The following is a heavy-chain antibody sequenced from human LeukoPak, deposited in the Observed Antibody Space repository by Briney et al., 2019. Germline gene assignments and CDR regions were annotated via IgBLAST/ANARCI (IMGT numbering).Heavy chain of an antibody. V-gene: IGHV3-7*03. CDR1: GFTFSSYW. CDR2: IKQDGSEK. D-gene: IGHD4-17*01. Sequence: GGSLRLSCAASGFTFSSYWISWVRQAPGKGLEWVANIKQDGSEKYYVDSVKGRFTISRDNAKNSLYLQMNSLRAEDTAVYYCARIKYGLYYFDYWGQGTLVTVSS. CDR3: ARIKYGLYYFDY. J-gene: IGHJ4*02.